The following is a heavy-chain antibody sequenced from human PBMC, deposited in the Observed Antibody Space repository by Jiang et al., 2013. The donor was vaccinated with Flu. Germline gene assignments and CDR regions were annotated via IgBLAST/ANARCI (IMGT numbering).Heavy chain of an antibody. CDR1: FTFSQLC. D-gene: IGHD3-22*01. V-gene: IGHV3-23*01. CDR3: AKEGYYDSSGYYYVDY. Sequence: FTFSQLCHELGPPGVQGRGVEWVSAISGSGGSTYYADSVKGRFNISRDNSKNTLYLQMNSLRAEDTAVYYCAKEGYYDSSGYYYVDYWGQGTLVTVSS. J-gene: IGHJ4*02. CDR2: ISGSGGST.